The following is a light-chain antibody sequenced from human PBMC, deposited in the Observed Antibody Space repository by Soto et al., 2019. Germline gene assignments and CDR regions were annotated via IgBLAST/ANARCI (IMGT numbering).Light chain of an antibody. J-gene: IGKJ1*01. Sequence: EVVLTQSPGTLSLSPGERATLSCRASQSVSSSDLAWYQQKPGQAPRLLISGASSRATGIPDRFSGSGSGTDFTLTISRLEPEAFAVFYCQQYGTSPPTFGQGTKVEI. CDR2: GAS. CDR3: QQYGTSPPT. CDR1: QSVSSSD. V-gene: IGKV3-20*01.